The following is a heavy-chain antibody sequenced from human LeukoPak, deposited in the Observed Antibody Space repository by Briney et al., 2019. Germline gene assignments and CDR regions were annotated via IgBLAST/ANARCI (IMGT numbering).Heavy chain of an antibody. Sequence: GGSLRLSCAASGFTFSSYGMHWVRQAPGKGLEWVAFIRYDGSNKYYADSVKGRFTISRDNSKNTLYLQMSSLRAEDTAVYYCAKGSFVVVAALGLDYWGQGTLVTVSS. CDR1: GFTFSSYG. V-gene: IGHV3-30*02. CDR2: IRYDGSNK. CDR3: AKGSFVVVAALGLDY. D-gene: IGHD2-15*01. J-gene: IGHJ4*02.